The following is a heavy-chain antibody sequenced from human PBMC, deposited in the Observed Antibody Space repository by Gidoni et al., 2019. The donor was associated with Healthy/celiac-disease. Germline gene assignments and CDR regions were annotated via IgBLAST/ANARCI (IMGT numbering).Heavy chain of an antibody. CDR3: AKGPDAFDI. CDR2: ISYDGSNK. V-gene: IGHV3-30*18. J-gene: IGHJ3*02. Sequence: QVQRVESWVGGVSPGRSLRLSCAAPGFSFSSYGMNWVRQAQGKELEWVAVISYDGSNKYYADSVKGRFTISRDHSKNTLYLKMNSLSAEDTAVYYCAKGPDAFDIWGQGTMVTVSS. CDR1: GFSFSSYG.